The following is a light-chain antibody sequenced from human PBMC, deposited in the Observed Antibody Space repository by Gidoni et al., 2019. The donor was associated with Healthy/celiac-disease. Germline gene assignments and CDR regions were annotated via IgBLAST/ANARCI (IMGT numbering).Light chain of an antibody. Sequence: DIQLTKSPSFLSASVGDRVTITCRASQGISSYLAWYQQKPGKAPKLLIYAASTLQSGVPSRFSGSGSGTEFTLTISSLQPEDFATYYCQQLNSYPLITFGQXTRLEIK. V-gene: IGKV1-9*01. CDR2: AAS. CDR1: QGISSY. CDR3: QQLNSYPLIT. J-gene: IGKJ5*01.